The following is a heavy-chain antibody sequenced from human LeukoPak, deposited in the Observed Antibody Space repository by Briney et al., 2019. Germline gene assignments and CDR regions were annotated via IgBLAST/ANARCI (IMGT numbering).Heavy chain of an antibody. CDR3: ATGERLVRPPDAFDI. CDR1: GYTLTELS. D-gene: IGHD6-13*01. J-gene: IGHJ3*02. CDR2: FDPEDGET. V-gene: IGHV1-24*01. Sequence: GASVKVSCKVSGYTLTELSMHWVRQPPGKGLEWMGGFDPEDGETIYAQKFQGRVTMTEDTSTDTAYMELSSLRSEDTAVYYCATGERLVRPPDAFDIWGQGTMVTVSS.